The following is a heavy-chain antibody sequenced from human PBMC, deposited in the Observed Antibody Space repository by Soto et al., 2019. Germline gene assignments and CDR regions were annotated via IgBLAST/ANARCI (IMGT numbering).Heavy chain of an antibody. D-gene: IGHD6-13*01. J-gene: IGHJ6*02. V-gene: IGHV4-39*01. CDR2: IYYSGST. CDR1: GGSISSSSYY. CDR3: ARLGTSYYYYGMDV. Sequence: PSETLSLTCTVSGGSISSSSYYWGWIRQPPGKGLEWIGSIYYSGSTYYNPSLKSRVTISVDTSKNQFSLKLSSVTAADTAVYYCARLGTSYYYYGMDVWGQGTTVTVS.